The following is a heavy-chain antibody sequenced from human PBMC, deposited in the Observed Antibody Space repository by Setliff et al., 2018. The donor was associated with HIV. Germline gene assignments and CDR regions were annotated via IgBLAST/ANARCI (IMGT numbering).Heavy chain of an antibody. CDR1: GYTFTNFG. CDR3: ARDRIPSKWLLESDY. J-gene: IGHJ4*02. CDR2: ISPYNGNT. V-gene: IGHV1-18*01. Sequence: ASVKVSCKASGYTFTNFGITWVRQAPGQGLEWMGWISPYNGNTNYAPELHGRVTMTTDTSTSTASLELRSLRSDDTAVYYCARDRIPSKWLLESDYWGQGTLVTVSA. D-gene: IGHD3-22*01.